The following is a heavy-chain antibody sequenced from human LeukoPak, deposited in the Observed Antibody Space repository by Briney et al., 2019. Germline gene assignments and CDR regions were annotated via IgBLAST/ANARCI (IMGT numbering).Heavy chain of an antibody. V-gene: IGHV3-74*01. J-gene: IGHJ4*02. D-gene: IGHD6-13*01. CDR3: AKGPKQLVFVRGYYFDD. CDR2: ISGSGGSR. CDR1: EITLSNYW. Sequence: GGSLRLSCAASEITLSNYWIHWVRQAPGKGLVWVSRISGSGGSRYYADSVKGRFTISRDNSKNTLYLQMNSLRIEDTAVFYCAKGPKQLVFVRGYYFDDWGQGTLVTVSS.